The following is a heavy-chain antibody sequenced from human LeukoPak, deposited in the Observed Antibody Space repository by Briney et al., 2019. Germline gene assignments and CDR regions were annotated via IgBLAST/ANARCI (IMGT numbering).Heavy chain of an antibody. CDR3: QVVVVAARDY. V-gene: IGHV1-69*05. CDR1: GGTFSSYA. Sequence: ASVKVSCKASGGTFSSYAISWVRQAPGQGLEWMGRIIPIFGTANYAQKFQGRVTITTDESTSTAYMELSSLRSEDTAVYYCQVVVVAARDYGGQGTLVTVSS. CDR2: IIPIFGTA. D-gene: IGHD2-15*01. J-gene: IGHJ4*02.